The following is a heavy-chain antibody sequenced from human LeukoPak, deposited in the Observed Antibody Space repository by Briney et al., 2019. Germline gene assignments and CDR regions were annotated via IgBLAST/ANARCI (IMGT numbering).Heavy chain of an antibody. CDR2: ISGSGGST. CDR1: GFTFSSYA. J-gene: IGHJ4*02. V-gene: IGHV3-23*01. Sequence: QPGGSLRLSCTASGFTFSSYAMSWVRQAPGKGLEWVSAISGSGGSTYYADSVKGRFTISRDNSKNTLYLQMNSLRAEDTAVYYCAKDKSYSSSWYTYWGQGTLVTVSS. CDR3: AKDKSYSSSWYTY. D-gene: IGHD6-13*01.